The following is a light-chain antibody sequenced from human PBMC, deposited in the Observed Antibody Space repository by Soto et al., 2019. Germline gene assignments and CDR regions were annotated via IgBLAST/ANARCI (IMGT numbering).Light chain of an antibody. J-gene: IGLJ3*02. CDR2: EVT. CDR1: SSDVGAYKY. V-gene: IGLV2-8*01. Sequence: QSALTQPPSASGSPGQSVTISCTGTSSDVGAYKYVSRYQQYPGKAPKLMIYEVTKRPSGVPDRFSGSKSGNTASLTVSGLQAEDDADYYCTSYVGNDIWVFGGGTKLTVL. CDR3: TSYVGNDIWV.